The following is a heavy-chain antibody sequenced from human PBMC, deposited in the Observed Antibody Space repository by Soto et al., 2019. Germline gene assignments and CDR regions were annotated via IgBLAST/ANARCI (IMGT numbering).Heavy chain of an antibody. J-gene: IGHJ4*02. V-gene: IGHV3-23*01. CDR2: ISASGGSP. D-gene: IGHD4-17*01. Sequence: EVQLLESGGGLVQPGGSLRLSCAASGFTFSSYTMSWVRQAPGKGLEWVSAISASGGSPYYADSVKGRFTISRDNSKNTLYLEIASLRAEVTAVEYCAKGVSRYGDQDYFDCWGQGSLVTVSA. CDR1: GFTFSSYT. CDR3: AKGVSRYGDQDYFDC.